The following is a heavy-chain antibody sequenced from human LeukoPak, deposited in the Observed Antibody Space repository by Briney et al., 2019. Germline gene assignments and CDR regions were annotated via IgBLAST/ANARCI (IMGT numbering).Heavy chain of an antibody. V-gene: IGHV1-2*04. J-gene: IGHJ4*02. Sequence: ASVKVSCKASGGTFSSYAINWVRQAPGQGLEWMGWINPNSGGTNYAQKFQGWVTMTRDTSISTAYMELSRLRSDDTAVYYCARQSLRYFDWLLPFDYWGQGTLVTVSS. D-gene: IGHD3-9*01. CDR1: GGTFSSYA. CDR2: INPNSGGT. CDR3: ARQSLRYFDWLLPFDY.